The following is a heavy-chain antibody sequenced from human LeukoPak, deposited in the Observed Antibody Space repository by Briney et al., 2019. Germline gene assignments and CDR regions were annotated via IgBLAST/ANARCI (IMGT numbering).Heavy chain of an antibody. Sequence: ASVKVSCKASGYTFTSYGISWVRQAPGQGLEWMGWISAYNGNTNYAQKLQGRVTMTTDTSTSTAYMELRSLRSDDTAVYYCARDLEGIVATSGLYYYYMDVWGKGTTVTVSS. V-gene: IGHV1-18*01. J-gene: IGHJ6*03. D-gene: IGHD5-12*01. CDR2: ISAYNGNT. CDR1: GYTFTSYG. CDR3: ARDLEGIVATSGLYYYYMDV.